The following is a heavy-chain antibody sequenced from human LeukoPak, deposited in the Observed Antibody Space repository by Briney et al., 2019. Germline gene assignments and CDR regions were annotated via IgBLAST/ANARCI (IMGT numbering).Heavy chain of an antibody. CDR2: INTGNADT. D-gene: IGHD5-18*01. J-gene: IGHJ6*02. V-gene: IGHV1-3*04. CDR1: GYTFTKNA. CDR3: ARGHSPPPLSDYYTMDV. Sequence: ASVKVSCKASGYTFTKNAIHWVRQASGQRLEWMGWINTGNADTKYSQKFQDRVSITRDTPATTAYMELSSLKSEDTAVYYCARGHSPPPLSDYYTMDVWGQGTTVTVSS.